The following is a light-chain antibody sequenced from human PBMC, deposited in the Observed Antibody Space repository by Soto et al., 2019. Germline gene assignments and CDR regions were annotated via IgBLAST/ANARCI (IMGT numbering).Light chain of an antibody. CDR2: KAS. CDR3: QEYNAYSMT. V-gene: IGKV1-5*03. Sequence: DIQMTHSPSTLSASVGDRVIITCRASQSISRRLAWYQQKPGKAPKLLIYKASTLETGVPSRFSGSGSGTEFTLSISSLQPDDFGTYYCQEYNAYSMTFGQGTRLEIK. CDR1: QSISRR. J-gene: IGKJ5*01.